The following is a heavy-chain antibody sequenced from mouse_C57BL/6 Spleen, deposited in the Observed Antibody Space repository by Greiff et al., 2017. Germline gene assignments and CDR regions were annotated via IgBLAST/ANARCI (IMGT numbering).Heavy chain of an antibody. CDR2: IDPSDSYT. V-gene: IGHV1-69*01. CDR1: GYTFTSYW. D-gene: IGHD1-1*01. CDR3: ARYHYYGSSSYYYAMDY. J-gene: IGHJ4*01. Sequence: QVQLQQPGAELVMPGASVKLSCKASGYTFTSYWMHWVKQRPGQGLEWIGEIDPSDSYTNYNQKFKGKSTLTVDKSSSTAYMQLSSLTSEDSAVYYCARYHYYGSSSYYYAMDYWGQGTSVTVSS.